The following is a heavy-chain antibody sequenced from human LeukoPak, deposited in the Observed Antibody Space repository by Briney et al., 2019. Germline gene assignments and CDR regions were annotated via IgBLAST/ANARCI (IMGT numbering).Heavy chain of an antibody. D-gene: IGHD2-2*01. CDR2: INPNSGGT. CDR1: GYTFTSYY. CDR3: AEELPATYASDALDI. Sequence: GASVKVSCKASGYTFTSYYMHWVRQAPGQGLEWMGWINPNSGGTNYAQKFQGRVTMTRDTSISTAYMELSRLRSDDTAVYYCAEELPATYASDALDIWGQGTMVTVSS. J-gene: IGHJ3*02. V-gene: IGHV1-2*02.